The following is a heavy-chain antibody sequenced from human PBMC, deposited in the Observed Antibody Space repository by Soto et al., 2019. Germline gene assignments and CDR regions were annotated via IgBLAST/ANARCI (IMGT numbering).Heavy chain of an antibody. CDR3: ARHVAVAGLPTPRLRGKNWYFDL. J-gene: IGHJ2*01. D-gene: IGHD6-19*01. V-gene: IGHV4-39*01. Sequence: QLQLQESGPGLVKPSETLSLTCTVSGGSISSSSYYWGWIRQPPGKGLEWIGSIYYSGSTYYNPSLKSRVTISVDTSKNQFSLKLSSVTAADTAVYYCARHVAVAGLPTPRLRGKNWYFDLWGRGTLVTVSS. CDR2: IYYSGST. CDR1: GGSISSSSYY.